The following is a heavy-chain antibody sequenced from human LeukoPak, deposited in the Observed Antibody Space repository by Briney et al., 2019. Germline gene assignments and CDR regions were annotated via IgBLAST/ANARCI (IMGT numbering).Heavy chain of an antibody. CDR2: ISGGGITT. CDR1: GFTFSNYA. CDR3: PRQSYASGWNPFDY. D-gene: IGHD6-19*01. J-gene: IGHJ4*02. Sequence: GGSLRLSCAASGFTFSNYAMSWVRQAPGKGLEWVSTISGGGITTYYADSAKGRFTISRDNSKNTMFLQMNSLRADDTAVYYCPRQSYASGWNPFDYWGQGILVTAPS. V-gene: IGHV3-23*01.